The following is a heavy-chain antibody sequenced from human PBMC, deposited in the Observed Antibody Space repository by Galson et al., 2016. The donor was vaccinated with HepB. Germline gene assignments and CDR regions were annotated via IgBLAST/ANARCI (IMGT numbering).Heavy chain of an antibody. J-gene: IGHJ6*02. CDR2: INYNGGT. Sequence: SETLSLTCAVYGGSFSVNCWNWVRLSPGKGLEWIGEINYNGGTNYNASFKSRVNISVDKSKNQFSLKLSSVTAADTAVYYCARRKADETFYYYVMDVWGQGTTVTVSS. D-gene: IGHD2/OR15-2a*01. V-gene: IGHV4-34*01. CDR3: ARRKADETFYYYVMDV. CDR1: GGSFSVNC.